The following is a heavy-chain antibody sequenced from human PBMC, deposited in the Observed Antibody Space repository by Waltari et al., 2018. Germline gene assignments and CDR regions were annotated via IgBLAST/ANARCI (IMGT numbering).Heavy chain of an antibody. CDR3: ARMYDNGEEGGWLDP. D-gene: IGHD2-8*01. J-gene: IGHJ5*02. V-gene: IGHV1-2*02. Sequence: QVQLVQSGAEAKKPGASVRFSCKASGYTFSDNYIHWVRQAPGQGLEWMAWINPKSGVTNFAQTFQGRVTLTRDTSINTVYMEMTRLKSDDTAVYYCARMYDNGEEGGWLDPWGQGTLLTVSS. CDR1: GYTFSDNY. CDR2: INPKSGVT.